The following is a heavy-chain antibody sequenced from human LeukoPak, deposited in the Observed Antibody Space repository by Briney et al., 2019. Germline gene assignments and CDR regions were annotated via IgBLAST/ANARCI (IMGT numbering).Heavy chain of an antibody. CDR3: VKGGQYSTNWFQH. J-gene: IGHJ1*01. Sequence: GGSLRLSCSASGFTFNNYAMHWVRQAPGKGLEYVSAISSNGGGTDYTDSVKGRFTISRDNAKNTLFLQMSSLRAEDTAVYFCVKGGQYSTNWFQHWGQGTLVGVSS. CDR2: ISSNGGGT. D-gene: IGHD5-18*01. V-gene: IGHV3-64D*06. CDR1: GFTFNNYA.